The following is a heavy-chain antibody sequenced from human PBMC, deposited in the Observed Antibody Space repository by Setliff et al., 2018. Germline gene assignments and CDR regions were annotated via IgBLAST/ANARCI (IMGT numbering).Heavy chain of an antibody. Sequence: GGSLRLSCAASGFIFSNAWMNWVRQAPGKGLEWVGHIKSKTDGGTTDYAAPVKGRFTISRDDSRNTLYLQMNGLTTEDTALYYCARDVGYTYGLDFGGQGTLVTVSS. J-gene: IGHJ4*02. D-gene: IGHD5-18*01. CDR3: ARDVGYTYGLDF. CDR2: IKSKTDGGTT. V-gene: IGHV3-15*01. CDR1: GFIFSNAW.